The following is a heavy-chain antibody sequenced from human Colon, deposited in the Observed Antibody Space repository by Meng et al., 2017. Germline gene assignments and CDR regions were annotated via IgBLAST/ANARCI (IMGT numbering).Heavy chain of an antibody. CDR3: ARDPLAVGPTDRGLDS. Sequence: QVQLQESGPRLVKPSQTLSLTCPVPGDSVSSNSYYWTWIRQHPGTGLEWIGYIYSGGISHYSPSLKSRITMSIDTSKNQFSLQLTSVTAADTAIYYCARDPLAVGPTDRGLDSWGQGTLVTVSS. CDR1: GDSVSSNSYY. D-gene: IGHD1-26*01. V-gene: IGHV4-31*03. CDR2: IYSGGIS. J-gene: IGHJ4*02.